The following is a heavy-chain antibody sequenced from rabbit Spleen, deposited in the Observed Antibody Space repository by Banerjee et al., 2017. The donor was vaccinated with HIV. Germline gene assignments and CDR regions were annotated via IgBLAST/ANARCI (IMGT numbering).Heavy chain of an antibody. J-gene: IGHJ4*01. CDR2: IDPIFGST. D-gene: IGHD2-1*01. Sequence: QSLEESGGGLVQPGGSLKLSCKASGFDFSRYGVSWVRQAPGKGLEWIGYIDPIFGSTYYASWVNGRFTISSHNAQNTLYLELNSLTAADTATYFCVRSFDIVMMTMVTPYYFVLWGQGTLVTVS. CDR1: GFDFSRYG. V-gene: IGHV1S7*01. CDR3: VRSFDIVMMTMVTPYYFVL.